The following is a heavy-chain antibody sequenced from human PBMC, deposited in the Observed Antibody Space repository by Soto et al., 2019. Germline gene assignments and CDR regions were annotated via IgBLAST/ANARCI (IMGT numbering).Heavy chain of an antibody. V-gene: IGHV3-21*01. Sequence: PGGSLRLSCAASGFTLSSSSMHWVRQAPGKGLGWVASISSSNKYIYYADSVKGRFTISRDNGKNSLYLQMDSLRGEDTAVYYCARDPRKTSVFGGVMRTLYPDSWGQGTPVTVSS. D-gene: IGHD3-3*02. CDR1: GFTLSSSS. J-gene: IGHJ4*02. CDR3: ARDPRKTSVFGGVMRTLYPDS. CDR2: ISSSNKYI.